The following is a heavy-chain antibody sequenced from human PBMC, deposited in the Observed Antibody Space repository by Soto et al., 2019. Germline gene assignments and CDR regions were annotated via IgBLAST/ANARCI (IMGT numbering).Heavy chain of an antibody. J-gene: IGHJ4*02. CDR2: IYYSGST. CDR1: GGSISSSRYY. CDR3: ARLYGYYVGVNFDY. D-gene: IGHD4-17*01. V-gene: IGHV4-39*01. Sequence: QLQLQESGPGLVKPSETLSLTCTVSGGSISSSRYYWGWIRQPPGKGVEWIGSIYYSGSTYYNPSLKSRVNISVDTSKNQCSLKLSSVTAADTAVYYGARLYGYYVGVNFDYWGQGTLVTVSS.